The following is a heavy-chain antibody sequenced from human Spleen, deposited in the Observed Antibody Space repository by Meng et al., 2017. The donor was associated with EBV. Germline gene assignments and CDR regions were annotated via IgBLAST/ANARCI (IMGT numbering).Heavy chain of an antibody. CDR1: GNGFTTYA. CDR3: ARDSTENLDY. D-gene: IGHD4-17*01. V-gene: IGHV7-4-1*01. CDR2: INTNTGHP. J-gene: IGHJ4*02. Sequence: LVPSCRELKKPGAYMTVSRKALGNGFTTYAMTWVRQAPGQGLEWMGWINTNTGHPPYAQGFTGRFVFSLDTSVRTAYLQIRNLKAEDTAVYYCARDSTENLDYWGQGTLVTVSS.